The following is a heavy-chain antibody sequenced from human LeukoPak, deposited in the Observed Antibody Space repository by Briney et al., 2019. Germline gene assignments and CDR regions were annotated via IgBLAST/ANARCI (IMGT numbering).Heavy chain of an antibody. CDR2: IYSSGST. V-gene: IGHV4-4*07. J-gene: IGHJ5*02. CDR3: AREDYDSSGYYSAFDP. CDR1: GGSINRYY. Sequence: SEALSLTCTVSGGSINRYYWTWIRQPAGEGLEWIGRIYSSGSTNYKPSLKSRVTMSVDTSKNQFSLKLSSVTAADTAVYFCAREDYDSSGYYSAFDPWGQGTLVTVSS. D-gene: IGHD3-22*01.